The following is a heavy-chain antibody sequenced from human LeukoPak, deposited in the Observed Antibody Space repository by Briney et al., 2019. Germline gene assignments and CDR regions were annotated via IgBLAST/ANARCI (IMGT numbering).Heavy chain of an antibody. J-gene: IGHJ4*02. V-gene: IGHV4-34*01. CDR1: GGSFSGYF. CDR2: INHSGNT. Sequence: PSETLSLTCAVYGGSFSGYFWTWIRQSPGKGLEWIGEINHSGNTYYNPSLKSRVAISVDTSMNQFSLILRSVTAADTAVYYCARGQFQRDYWGQGTLVTASP. CDR3: ARGQFQRDY.